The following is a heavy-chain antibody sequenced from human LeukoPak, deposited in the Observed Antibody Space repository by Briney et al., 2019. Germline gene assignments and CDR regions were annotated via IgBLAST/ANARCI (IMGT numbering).Heavy chain of an antibody. J-gene: IGHJ6*03. D-gene: IGHD3-3*02. Sequence: PGGSLRLSCAASGFTFDDYAMHWVRQAPGKGLGWVSGISWNSGSIGYADSVKGRFTISRDNAKNSLYLQMNSLRAEDTALYYCAKDLSALLPGAHNYMDVWGKGTTVTISS. V-gene: IGHV3-9*01. CDR3: AKDLSALLPGAHNYMDV. CDR1: GFTFDDYA. CDR2: ISWNSGSI.